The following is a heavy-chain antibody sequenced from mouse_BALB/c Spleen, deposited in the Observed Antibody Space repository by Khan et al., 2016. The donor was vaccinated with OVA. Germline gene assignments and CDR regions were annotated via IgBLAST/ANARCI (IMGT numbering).Heavy chain of an antibody. CDR2: ICYSGST. CDR3: ARTSRIKY. Sequence: EVQLQELGPGLVKPSQSLSLTCTVTGYSITSGYGWNWIRQFPGNKLEWMGYICYSGSTNSNPSLKSRISITRDTSKNQFFLQLNSVTIEDTATYYCARTSRIKYWGQGTTLTVSS. J-gene: IGHJ2*01. D-gene: IGHD3-3*01. CDR1: GYSITSGYG. V-gene: IGHV3-1*02.